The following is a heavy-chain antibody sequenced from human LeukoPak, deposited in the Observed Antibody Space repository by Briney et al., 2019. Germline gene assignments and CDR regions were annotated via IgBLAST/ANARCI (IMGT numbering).Heavy chain of an antibody. V-gene: IGHV3-30*02. CDR2: IRNDGSNK. D-gene: IGHD3-10*01. Sequence: PGGSLRLSCAASRFTFSSYGMHWVRQAPGKGLVWVAFIRNDGSNKYYADSVKGRFTISRDNSKNTLYLQMNRLRAEDTAVYYCAKDFVPYNYGSGSWDAFDIWGQGTMVTVSS. J-gene: IGHJ3*02. CDR1: RFTFSSYG. CDR3: AKDFVPYNYGSGSWDAFDI.